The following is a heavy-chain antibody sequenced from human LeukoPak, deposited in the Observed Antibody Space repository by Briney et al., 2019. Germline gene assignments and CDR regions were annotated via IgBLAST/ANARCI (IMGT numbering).Heavy chain of an antibody. D-gene: IGHD4-17*01. CDR2: ISSSSSYI. J-gene: IGHJ4*02. Sequence: GGSLRLSCAASGFTFSSYSMNWVRQAPGKGLEWVSSISSSSSYIYYADSVKGRFTISRDNAKNSLYLQMNSLRADDTAVYYGARGPWRTTTVTTWVDYWGQGTLVTVSS. CDR3: ARGPWRTTTVTTWVDY. CDR1: GFTFSSYS. V-gene: IGHV3-21*04.